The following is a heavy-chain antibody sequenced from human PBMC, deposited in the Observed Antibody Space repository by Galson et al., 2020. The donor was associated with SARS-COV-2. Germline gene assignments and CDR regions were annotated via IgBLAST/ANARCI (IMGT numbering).Heavy chain of an antibody. V-gene: IGHV4-59*01. CDR3: ARLLPRAATGLQKRFDP. CDR2: ISSSGNT. Sequence: SETLSLTCTVSGDSISNYFWSWIRQPPGKRLEWIGYISSSGNTDYTPSLKSRVTISVDTSKNQFYLRLSSVTAADTAVYYCARLLPRAATGLQKRFDPWGQGTLVTVSS. CDR1: GDSISNYF. D-gene: IGHD6-13*01. J-gene: IGHJ5*02.